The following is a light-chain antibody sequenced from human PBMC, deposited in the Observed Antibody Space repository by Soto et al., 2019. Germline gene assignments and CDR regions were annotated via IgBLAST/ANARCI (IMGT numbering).Light chain of an antibody. Sequence: QSALTQPRSVSGSPGQSVTISCTGTSSDVGAYNYVSWYQQHPGKAPKLMIYDVSKRPSGVPDRFSGSKSGNTASLTISGLQAEDEADYYCCSYADNYTPPFGGGTKLTVL. CDR3: CSYADNYTPP. J-gene: IGLJ2*01. CDR1: SSDVGAYNY. V-gene: IGLV2-11*01. CDR2: DVS.